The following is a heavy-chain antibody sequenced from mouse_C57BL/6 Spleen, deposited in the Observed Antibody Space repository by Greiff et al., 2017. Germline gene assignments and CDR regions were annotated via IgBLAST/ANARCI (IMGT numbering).Heavy chain of an antibody. V-gene: IGHV5-16*01. CDR2: INYDGSST. Sequence: EVMLVESEGGLVQPGRSMKLSCTASGFTFSDYYMAWVRQVPEMGLEWVANINYDGSSTYYLDSLKSRFIISRDNAKNILYLQMSSLKSEDTATYDCARDADGFNFDYWGQGTTLTVSS. J-gene: IGHJ2*01. CDR1: GFTFSDYY. D-gene: IGHD2-3*01. CDR3: ARDADGFNFDY.